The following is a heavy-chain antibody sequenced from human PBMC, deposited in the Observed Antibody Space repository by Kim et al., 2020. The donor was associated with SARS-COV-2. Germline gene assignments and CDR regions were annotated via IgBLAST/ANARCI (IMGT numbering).Heavy chain of an antibody. Sequence: GGSLRLSCAASGFTFSSYAMHWVRQAPGKGLEWVAVISYDGSNKYYADSVKGRFTISRDNSKNTLYLQMNSLRAEDTAVYYCARGVGTYYDILTGYYSSSTAFDPWGQGTLVTVSS. V-gene: IGHV3-30-3*01. D-gene: IGHD3-9*01. CDR2: ISYDGSNK. CDR3: ARGVGTYYDILTGYYSSSTAFDP. J-gene: IGHJ5*02. CDR1: GFTFSSYA.